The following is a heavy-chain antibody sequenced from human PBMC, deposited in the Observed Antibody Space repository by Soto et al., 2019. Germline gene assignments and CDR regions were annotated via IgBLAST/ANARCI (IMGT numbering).Heavy chain of an antibody. CDR1: GFTFSSYS. D-gene: IGHD2-21*02. J-gene: IGHJ3*02. Sequence: PGGSLRLSCAASGFTFSSYSMNWVRQAPGKGLEWVSSISSSSSYIYYADSVKGRFTISRDNAKNSPYLQMNSLRAEDTAVYYCAREARRYCGGDCYSNDAFDIWGQGTMVTVSS. CDR3: AREARRYCGGDCYSNDAFDI. V-gene: IGHV3-21*01. CDR2: ISSSSSYI.